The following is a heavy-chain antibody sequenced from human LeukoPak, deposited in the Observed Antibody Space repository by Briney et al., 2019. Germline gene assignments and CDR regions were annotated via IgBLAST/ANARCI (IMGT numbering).Heavy chain of an antibody. CDR3: AKDRGWYFDY. CDR2: ISYDASDK. D-gene: IGHD6-19*01. V-gene: IGHV3-30*18. CDR1: GFSLSSYG. J-gene: IGHJ4*02. Sequence: GGSLRLSCAASGFSLSSYGMHWVRQAPGKGLEWVAFISYDASDKYYADSVQGRFTISRDNSKNTLYLQMNSLRAEDAAVYYCAKDRGWYFDYWGQGTLVTVSS.